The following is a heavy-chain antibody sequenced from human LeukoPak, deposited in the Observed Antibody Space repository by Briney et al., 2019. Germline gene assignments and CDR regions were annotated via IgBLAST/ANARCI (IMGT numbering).Heavy chain of an antibody. CDR3: AREGIAALVYYFDY. Sequence: SQTLSLTCAISGDSVSSNSAAWNWIRQSPSRGLEWLGRTYYRSKWYNGYAVSVESRITINPDTSKNQFSLQLNSVTPEDTAVYYCAREGIAALVYYFDYWGQGTLVTVSS. CDR1: GDSVSSNSAA. D-gene: IGHD6-13*01. J-gene: IGHJ4*02. CDR2: TYYRSKWYN. V-gene: IGHV6-1*01.